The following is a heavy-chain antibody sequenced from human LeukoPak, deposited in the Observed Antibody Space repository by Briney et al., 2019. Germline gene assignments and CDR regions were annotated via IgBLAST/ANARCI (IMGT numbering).Heavy chain of an antibody. J-gene: IGHJ4*02. Sequence: GGSLRLSCAASGFTFSRYWMSWMRQARGKGLEWVANIKYDGYEEYYVDSVKGRFTISRDNAKNSLYLQLNSLRVEDTAVYYCKSGGAAPGSFDYWGQGTLVTVSP. CDR3: KSGGAAPGSFDY. CDR2: IKYDGYEE. V-gene: IGHV3-7*01. CDR1: GFTFSRYW. D-gene: IGHD1-1*01.